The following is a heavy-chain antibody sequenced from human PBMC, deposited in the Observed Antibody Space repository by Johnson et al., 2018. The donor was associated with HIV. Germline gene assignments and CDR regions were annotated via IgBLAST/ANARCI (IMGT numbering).Heavy chain of an antibody. CDR2: IYSGGST. Sequence: VQLVESGGGLVKPGGSLRLSCAVSGVIFSDYYMSWVRQAPGKGLEWVSVIYSGGSTYYADSVKGRFTISRDNSKNTLYLQMNSLRAEDTAVYYCARDLSEGELGHAFDIWGQGTMVTVSS. CDR1: GVIFSDYY. V-gene: IGHV3-66*01. J-gene: IGHJ3*02. D-gene: IGHD1-26*01. CDR3: ARDLSEGELGHAFDI.